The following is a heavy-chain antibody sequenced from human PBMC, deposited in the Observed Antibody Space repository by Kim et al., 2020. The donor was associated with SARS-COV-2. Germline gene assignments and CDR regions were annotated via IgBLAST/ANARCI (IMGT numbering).Heavy chain of an antibody. J-gene: IGHJ5*02. CDR2: ISGSGRST. D-gene: IGHD6-13*01. CDR3: AKSFYGSSWYSEA. Sequence: GGSLRLSCAASGFTFSTYAMSWVRQAPGKGLEWVSAISGSGRSTYYADSVKGRFTISRDNSKNTLYLQMNSLRAEDTAVYYCAKSFYGSSWYSEAWGQGTLVTVSS. V-gene: IGHV3-23*01. CDR1: GFTFSTYA.